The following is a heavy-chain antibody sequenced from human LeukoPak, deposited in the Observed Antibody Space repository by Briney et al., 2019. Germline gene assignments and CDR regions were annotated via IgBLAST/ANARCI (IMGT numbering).Heavy chain of an antibody. CDR1: GYIFTSYV. D-gene: IGHD5-18*01. CDR3: ARASPGYSYDYFDY. J-gene: IGHJ4*02. V-gene: IGHV1-3*01. CDR2: INAGNGNT. Sequence: ASVKVSCKASGYIFTSYVMHWVRQAPGQRLEWMGWINAGNGNTKSSQKFQGRVTIIRDTSASTAYMEVSSLRSEDTSVYYCARASPGYSYDYFDYWGQGTLVTVSS.